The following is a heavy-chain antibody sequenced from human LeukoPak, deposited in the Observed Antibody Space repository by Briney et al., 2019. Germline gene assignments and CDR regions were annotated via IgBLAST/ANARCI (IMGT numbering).Heavy chain of an antibody. CDR1: GGSFSGYY. Sequence: SETLSLTCAAYGGSFSGYYWSWIRQPPGKGLEWIGEINHSGSTTYNPSFKSRVTISVDTSKNQFSLKLSSVTAADTAVYYCAASEGNYYDSSGYYSVPIDYWGQGTLVTVSS. V-gene: IGHV4-34*01. CDR3: AASEGNYYDSSGYYSVPIDY. CDR2: INHSGST. D-gene: IGHD3-22*01. J-gene: IGHJ4*02.